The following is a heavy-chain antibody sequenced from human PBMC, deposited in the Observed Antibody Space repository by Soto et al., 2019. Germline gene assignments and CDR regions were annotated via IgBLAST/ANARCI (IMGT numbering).Heavy chain of an antibody. V-gene: IGHV4-34*01. J-gene: IGHJ4*02. CDR2: INHSGST. CDR3: ARGPRAYYDFWSGYRFMDY. CDR1: GGSFSGYY. Sequence: SETLSLTCAVYGGSFSGYYWSWIRQPPGKGLEWIGEINHSGSTNYNPSLKSRVTISVDTSKNQFSLKLSSVTAADTAVYYCARGPRAYYDFWSGYRFMDYWGQGTLVTVSS. D-gene: IGHD3-3*01.